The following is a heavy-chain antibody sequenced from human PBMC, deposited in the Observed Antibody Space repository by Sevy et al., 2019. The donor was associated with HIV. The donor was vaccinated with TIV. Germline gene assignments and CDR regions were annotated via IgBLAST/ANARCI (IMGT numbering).Heavy chain of an antibody. CDR1: GFTFSSYA. J-gene: IGHJ6*02. Sequence: GGSLRLSCAASGFTFSSYAMSWVRQAPGKGLEWVSAISGSGGSTYYADSVKGRFTISRDNSKNTLYLQMNSLRAEDTAVYYCAKDMYGGKHYYFYGMDVWGQGTTVTVS. CDR3: AKDMYGGKHYYFYGMDV. CDR2: ISGSGGST. V-gene: IGHV3-23*01. D-gene: IGHD4-17*01.